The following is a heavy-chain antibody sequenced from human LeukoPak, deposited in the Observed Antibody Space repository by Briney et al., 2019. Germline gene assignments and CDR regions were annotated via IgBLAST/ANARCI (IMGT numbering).Heavy chain of an antibody. Sequence: PGGSLRLSCAASGFTFSSYSMNWVRQAPGKGLEWVSAISGSDAGTYYADSVKGRFTISRDNSKNTLYLQMNSLRAEDTAVYYCAKSRWGGRGAAGDYWGQGTLVTVSS. CDR3: AKSRWGGRGAAGDY. CDR2: ISGSDAGT. V-gene: IGHV3-23*01. D-gene: IGHD3-10*01. CDR1: GFTFSSYS. J-gene: IGHJ4*02.